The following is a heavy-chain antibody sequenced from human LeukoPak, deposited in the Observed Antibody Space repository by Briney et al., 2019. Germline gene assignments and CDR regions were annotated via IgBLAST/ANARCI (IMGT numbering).Heavy chain of an antibody. J-gene: IGHJ4*02. CDR3: AASTSVDTMIVVVTFFDY. Sequence: TSVKVSCKASGFTFTSSAMQWVRQARGQRLEWIGWIVVGSGNTNYAQKFQERVTITRDMSTSTAYMELSSLRSEDTAVYYCAASTSVDTMIVVVTFFDYWGQGTLVTVSS. D-gene: IGHD3-22*01. CDR2: IVVGSGNT. V-gene: IGHV1-58*02. CDR1: GFTFTSSA.